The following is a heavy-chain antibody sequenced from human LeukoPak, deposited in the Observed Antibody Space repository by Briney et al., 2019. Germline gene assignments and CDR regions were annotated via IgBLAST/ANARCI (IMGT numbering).Heavy chain of an antibody. J-gene: IGHJ6*02. CDR1: GYTFTSYD. D-gene: IGHD3-10*01. CDR2: MNPNSGNT. V-gene: IGHV1-8*01. CDR3: ARGSSLLWFGELSIYYGMDV. Sequence: ASVKVSCKASGYTFTSYDINWVRQATGQGLEWMGWMNPNSGNTGYAQKFQGRVTMTRNTSISTAYMELSSLRSEDTAVYYCARGSSLLWFGELSIYYGMDVWGQGTTVTVSS.